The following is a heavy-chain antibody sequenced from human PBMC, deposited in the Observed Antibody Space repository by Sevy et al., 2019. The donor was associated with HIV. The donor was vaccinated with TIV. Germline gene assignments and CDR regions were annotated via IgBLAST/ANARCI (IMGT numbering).Heavy chain of an antibody. Sequence: SETLSLTCTVSGGSFSTSYYWGWVRQPPGEGPEWIGCIHYSGSTYYNPSLKSRVSISVDTSKNSFSLKLSSVTAADTAVYYCANMGRGYYFYFELWGQGTLVTVSS. CDR2: IHYSGST. J-gene: IGHJ4*02. CDR1: GGSFSTSYY. CDR3: ANMGRGYYFYFEL. D-gene: IGHD3-3*01. V-gene: IGHV4-39*02.